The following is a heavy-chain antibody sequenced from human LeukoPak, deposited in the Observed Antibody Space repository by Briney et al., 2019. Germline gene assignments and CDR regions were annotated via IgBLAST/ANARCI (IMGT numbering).Heavy chain of an antibody. CDR1: GFSFRSYW. V-gene: IGHV3-7*01. CDR2: IRKDGSES. Sequence: GGSLRLSCAASGFSFRSYWMSWVRQAPGQGLEWVANIRKDGSESLYVDSVKGRFTISRDNAKSSLYLQMNSLRAEDTSVYYCARGEYYYDSSGSFVFDYWGQGTLVTVSS. CDR3: ARGEYYYDSSGSFVFDY. J-gene: IGHJ4*02. D-gene: IGHD3-22*01.